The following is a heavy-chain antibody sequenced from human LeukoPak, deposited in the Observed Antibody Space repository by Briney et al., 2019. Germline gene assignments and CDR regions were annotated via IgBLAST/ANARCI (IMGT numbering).Heavy chain of an antibody. J-gene: IGHJ3*02. V-gene: IGHV1-8*02. CDR3: ARSQVTADAFDI. CDR2: MNPNSGNT. CDR1: GYTFTSYY. D-gene: IGHD2-21*02. Sequence: ASVKVSCKASGYTFTSYYMHWVRQATGQGLEWMGWMNPNSGNTGYAQKFQGRVTMTRNTSISTAYMELSSLRSEDTAVYYCARSQVTADAFDIWGQGTMVTVPS.